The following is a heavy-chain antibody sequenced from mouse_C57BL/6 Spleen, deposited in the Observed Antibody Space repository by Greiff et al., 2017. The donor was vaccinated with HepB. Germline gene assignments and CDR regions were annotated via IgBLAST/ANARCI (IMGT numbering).Heavy chain of an antibody. CDR2: INPNNGGT. CDR1: GYTFTDYY. Sequence: VQLKQSGPELVKPGASVKISCKASGYTFTDYYMNWVKQSHGKSLEWIGDINPNNGGTSYNQKFKGKATLTVVKSSTTAYMELRSLTSEDSAVYYCASGYWYFDVWGTGTTVTVSS. V-gene: IGHV1-26*01. CDR3: ASGYWYFDV. J-gene: IGHJ1*03.